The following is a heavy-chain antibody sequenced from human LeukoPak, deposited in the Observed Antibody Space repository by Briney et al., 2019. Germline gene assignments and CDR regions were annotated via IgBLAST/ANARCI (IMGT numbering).Heavy chain of an antibody. J-gene: IGHJ5*02. CDR2: INPSGGST. V-gene: IGHV1-46*01. CDR3: ARDRGEKLANIWFDP. Sequence: ASVKVSCKASGYIFTSYYMHWVRQAPGQGLEWMGIINPSGGSTSYAQKFQGRVTMTRDTSTSTVYMELSSLRSEDTAVYYCARDRGEKLANIWFDPWGQGTLVTVSS. D-gene: IGHD6-13*01. CDR1: GYIFTSYY.